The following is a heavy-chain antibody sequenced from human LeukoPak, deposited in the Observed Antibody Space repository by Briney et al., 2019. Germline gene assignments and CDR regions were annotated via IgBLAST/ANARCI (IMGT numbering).Heavy chain of an antibody. CDR3: VKQWVDC. V-gene: IGHV3-7*03. J-gene: IGHJ4*02. Sequence: GGSLRLSCAASGFTFSSYWMSWVSQAPGKGLEWVANIKQDGSEKYYVDSVKGRFTISRDNAKNSLYLQMNSLSADDTAVYYCVKQWVDCWGQGTLVTVSS. CDR2: IKQDGSEK. CDR1: GFTFSSYW. D-gene: IGHD1-26*01.